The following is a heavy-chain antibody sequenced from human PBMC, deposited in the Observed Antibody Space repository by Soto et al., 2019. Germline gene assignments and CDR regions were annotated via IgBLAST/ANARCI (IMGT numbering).Heavy chain of an antibody. D-gene: IGHD2-15*01. CDR3: ARGDCVGGPCYSLAGSFYYYMDV. J-gene: IGHJ6*03. CDR1: GFTFSNYW. CDR2: INSDGSVS. Sequence: EVQLVESGGDLVQPGGSLRLSCAASGFTFSNYWMYWVRQAPGKGLVWVSRINSDGSVSSYADSVKGRLTISRDNVKNTLYLQMNSLRAEDTAVYYCARGDCVGGPCYSLAGSFYYYMDVWGKGTTVTVS. V-gene: IGHV3-74*01.